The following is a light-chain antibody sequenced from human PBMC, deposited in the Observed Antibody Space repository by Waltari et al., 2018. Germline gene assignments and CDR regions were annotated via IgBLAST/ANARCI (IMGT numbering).Light chain of an antibody. Sequence: QSVLTQPPSTSGTPGERVTISCSGGRSNLGSNPVDWYKQVPGTAPQLLIYLDDQRTSGVPDRFSASKSGTSASLAISGLQSGDEADYYCSTWDDSLNDVLFGGGTRVTVL. CDR2: LDD. CDR3: STWDDSLNDVL. CDR1: RSNLGSNP. V-gene: IGLV1-44*01. J-gene: IGLJ2*01.